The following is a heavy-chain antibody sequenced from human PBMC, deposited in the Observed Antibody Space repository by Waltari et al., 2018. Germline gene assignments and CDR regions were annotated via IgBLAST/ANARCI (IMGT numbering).Heavy chain of an antibody. V-gene: IGHV4-39*02. CDR2: IFYRGST. Sequence: QLQLQESGPGLVKPSETLSLTCTVSGGSFITNTYYWGCIRQPPGKGLEWIGSIFYRGSTHYNPSLKSRVTMSVDTSKNQFSLKLSSVTAADTARYYCARDYDSSGYYYDYWGQGVLVTVSS. J-gene: IGHJ4*02. CDR3: ARDYDSSGYYYDY. D-gene: IGHD3-22*01. CDR1: GGSFITNTYY.